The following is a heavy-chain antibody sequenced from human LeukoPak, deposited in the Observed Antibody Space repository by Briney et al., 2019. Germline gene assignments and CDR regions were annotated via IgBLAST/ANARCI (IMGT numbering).Heavy chain of an antibody. CDR3: ARTRLFHSSGWYYFDY. Sequence: GASVKVSCKASGYTFTSYGISWVRQAPGQGLEWMGWISAYNGNTNYAQKLQGRVTMTTDTSTSTAYMELRSLRSDDTAVYYCARTRLFHSSGWYYFDYWGQGTLVTVSS. CDR2: ISAYNGNT. J-gene: IGHJ4*02. V-gene: IGHV1-18*01. D-gene: IGHD6-19*01. CDR1: GYTFTSYG.